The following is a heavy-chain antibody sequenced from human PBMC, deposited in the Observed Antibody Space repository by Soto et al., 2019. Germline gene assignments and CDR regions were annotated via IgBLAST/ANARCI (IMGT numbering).Heavy chain of an antibody. Sequence: PGGSLRLSCAASGFTFSTYAMNWVRQAPGKGLEWISTISFSGDSTYYADFVKGRFTISRDNSKNTLYLQMNSLRAEDTAMYYCATRHLAYCSGGTCNPFDFWGQGALVTVSS. CDR1: GFTFSTYA. CDR2: ISFSGDST. J-gene: IGHJ4*02. D-gene: IGHD2-15*01. CDR3: ATRHLAYCSGGTCNPFDF. V-gene: IGHV3-23*01.